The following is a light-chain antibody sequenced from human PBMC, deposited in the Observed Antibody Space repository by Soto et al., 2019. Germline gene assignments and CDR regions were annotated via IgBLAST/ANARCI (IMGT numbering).Light chain of an antibody. CDR1: QGISSY. Sequence: DIQLTQSPSFLSASVGDGVSITCRASQGISSYLAWYQQKPGKAPKLLIYAASTLQSGVPSRFSGSGSGTEFTLTISSLQPEDFATYYCQQLNSYPITFGQGTRLAIK. CDR3: QQLNSYPIT. CDR2: AAS. V-gene: IGKV1-9*01. J-gene: IGKJ5*01.